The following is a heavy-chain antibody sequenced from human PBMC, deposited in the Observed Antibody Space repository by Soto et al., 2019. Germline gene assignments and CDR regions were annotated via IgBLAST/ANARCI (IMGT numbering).Heavy chain of an antibody. Sequence: PSETLSLTCTVSCGSISRGDYYWSWIRQPPGKGLEWIGYIYYSGSTYYNPSLKSRVTISVDTSKNQFSLKLSSVTAADTAVYYCARDLIESRGSGEGGMDVWGQGTTVTVSS. D-gene: IGHD3-10*01. J-gene: IGHJ6*02. CDR3: ARDLIESRGSGEGGMDV. CDR1: CGSISRGDYY. CDR2: IYYSGST. V-gene: IGHV4-30-4*01.